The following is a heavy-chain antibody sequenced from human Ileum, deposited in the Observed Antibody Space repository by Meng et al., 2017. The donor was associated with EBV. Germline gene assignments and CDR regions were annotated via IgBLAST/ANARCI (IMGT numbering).Heavy chain of an antibody. CDR3: GRDQGRELINH. CDR1: GDSISSDIW. Sequence: GQLQGSGPGLWKPWGTRPLTCTVSGDSISSDIWWSWVRQPPGKGLEWIGEVYHRGDTNYNPSLKSRVDISVDKSKNQFYLSLFSVTAADTAVYYCGRDQGRELINHWGQGTLVTVSS. CDR2: VYHRGDT. V-gene: IGHV4-4*02. D-gene: IGHD1-7*01. J-gene: IGHJ4*02.